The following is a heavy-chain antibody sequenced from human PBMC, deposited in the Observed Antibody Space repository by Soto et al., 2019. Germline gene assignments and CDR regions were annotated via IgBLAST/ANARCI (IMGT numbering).Heavy chain of an antibody. V-gene: IGHV1-18*01. CDR2: ISAYNGYT. D-gene: IGHD1-7*01. CDR3: ARATPLITGTTSDWFDP. Sequence: QVQLVQSGAEVKKPGASVKVSCKASGYTFTSYGISWVRQAPGQGLEWMGWISAYNGYTNYAQKLQGRVTMTTDTSTSTAYMELRSLRSDDTAVYYCARATPLITGTTSDWFDPWGQGTLVTVSS. J-gene: IGHJ5*02. CDR1: GYTFTSYG.